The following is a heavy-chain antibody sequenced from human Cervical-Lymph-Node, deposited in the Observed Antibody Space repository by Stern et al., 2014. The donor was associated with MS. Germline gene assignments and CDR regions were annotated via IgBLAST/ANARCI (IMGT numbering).Heavy chain of an antibody. D-gene: IGHD3-22*01. CDR3: VREFNSDTSGYYFYY. CDR1: GGTFSSYG. Sequence: QMQLVQSGAEVKKPGSSVKVSCKASGGTFSSYGISWVRQSPGQGLEWMGGIIPIFGRANYAKKLQGRVTITADESTTTAYMELSSLRSEDTAVYYCVREFNSDTSGYYFYYWGQGTLVTVSS. CDR2: IIPIFGRA. V-gene: IGHV1-69*01. J-gene: IGHJ4*02.